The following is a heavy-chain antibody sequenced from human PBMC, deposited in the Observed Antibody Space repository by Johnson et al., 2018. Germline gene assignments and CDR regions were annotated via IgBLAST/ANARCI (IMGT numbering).Heavy chain of an antibody. J-gene: IGHJ3*02. CDR2: IIPIFGTA. Sequence: QVQLVESGAEVKKXGSSVKVXCKASGGTFSSYAISWVRQAPGQGLEWMGGIIPIFGTANYAQKFQGRVTITADESTSTAYMDLSSLRSEDTAVYYCARDKGLMGGYAFDIWGQGTMVTVSS. CDR1: GGTFSSYA. V-gene: IGHV1-69*01. D-gene: IGHD3-16*01. CDR3: ARDKGLMGGYAFDI.